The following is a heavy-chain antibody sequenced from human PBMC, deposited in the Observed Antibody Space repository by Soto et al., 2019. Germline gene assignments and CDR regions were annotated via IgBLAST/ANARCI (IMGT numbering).Heavy chain of an antibody. J-gene: IGHJ6*02. Sequence: GGSLRLSCAASGCTFSSYGMHWVRQAPGKGLEWVAVIWYDGSNKYYADSVKGRFTISRDNSKNTLYLQMNSLRAEDTAVYYCARDGKQLVRGVYYYYYGMDVWGQGTTVTVSS. CDR3: ARDGKQLVRGVYYYYYGMDV. D-gene: IGHD6-6*01. CDR1: GCTFSSYG. V-gene: IGHV3-33*01. CDR2: IWYDGSNK.